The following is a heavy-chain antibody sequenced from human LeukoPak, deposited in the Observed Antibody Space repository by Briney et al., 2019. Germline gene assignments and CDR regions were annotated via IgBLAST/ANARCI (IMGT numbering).Heavy chain of an antibody. CDR2: INWNGGST. Sequence: GGSLRLSCAASGFTFDDYGMSWVRQAPGKGLEWFSGINWNGGSTGYADSGKGRFTISRDNAKNSLYLQMNSLRAEDTALYYCARVDSSGWYRADYWGQGTLVTVSS. CDR1: GFTFDDYG. CDR3: ARVDSSGWYRADY. V-gene: IGHV3-20*04. D-gene: IGHD6-19*01. J-gene: IGHJ4*02.